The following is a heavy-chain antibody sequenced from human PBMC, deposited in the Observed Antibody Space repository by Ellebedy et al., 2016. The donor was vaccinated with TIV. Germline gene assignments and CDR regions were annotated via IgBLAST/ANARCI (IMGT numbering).Heavy chain of an antibody. J-gene: IGHJ5*02. D-gene: IGHD6-13*01. V-gene: IGHV3-7*01. CDR2: INQDGTEK. CDR1: GFTFSSYL. CDR3: ARGSDRSSWYLNWFDP. Sequence: PGGSLRPSCTASGFTFSSYLMSWVRQAPGKGLVWVAHINQDGTEKYYVDSVKGRFTISRDNAKNSLYLQMNSMRAEDTAVYYCARGSDRSSWYLNWFDPWGQGTLVTVSS.